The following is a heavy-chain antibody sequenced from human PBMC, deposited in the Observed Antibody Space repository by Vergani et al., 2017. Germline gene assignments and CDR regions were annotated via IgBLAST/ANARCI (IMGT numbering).Heavy chain of an antibody. Sequence: EVQLLESGGGLVQPGGSLRLSCAASGFTFSSYAMSWVRQAPGKGLEWVSAISGSGGSTYYADSVKGRFTISRDNSKNTLYLQMNSLRAEDTAVYYCAKGKLPWFGELLSGYGPDDAFDIWGQGTMVTVSS. CDR2: ISGSGGST. J-gene: IGHJ3*02. CDR1: GFTFSSYA. V-gene: IGHV3-23*01. CDR3: AKGKLPWFGELLSGYGPDDAFDI. D-gene: IGHD3-10*01.